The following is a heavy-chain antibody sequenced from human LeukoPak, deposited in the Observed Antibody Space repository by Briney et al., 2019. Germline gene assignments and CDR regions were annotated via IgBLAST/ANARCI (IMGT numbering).Heavy chain of an antibody. CDR3: ARHPLFSADPDYYYYMDV. Sequence: ASVKVSCTASGGTFSSYAISWVRQAPGQGLEWMGGIIPIFGTANYAQKFQGRVTITADESTSTAYMELSSLRSEDTAVYYCARHPLFSADPDYYYYMDVWGKGTTVTVSS. CDR1: GGTFSSYA. CDR2: IIPIFGTA. J-gene: IGHJ6*03. D-gene: IGHD2-2*01. V-gene: IGHV1-69*13.